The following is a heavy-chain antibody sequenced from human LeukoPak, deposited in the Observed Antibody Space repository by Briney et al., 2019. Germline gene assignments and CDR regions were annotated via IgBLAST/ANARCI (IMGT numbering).Heavy chain of an antibody. CDR1: GGSFSGYY. CDR3: ARAYYDFWSGYQFDY. CDR2: INHSGST. V-gene: IGHV4-34*01. Sequence: PSETLSLTCAVYGGSFSGYYWSWIGQPPGKGLEWIGEINHSGSTNYNPSLKSRVTISVDTSKNQFSLKLSSVTAADTAVYYCARAYYDFWSGYQFDYWGQGTLVTVSS. J-gene: IGHJ4*02. D-gene: IGHD3-3*01.